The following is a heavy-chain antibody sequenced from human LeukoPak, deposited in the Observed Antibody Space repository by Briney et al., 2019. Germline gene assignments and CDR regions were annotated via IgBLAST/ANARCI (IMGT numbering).Heavy chain of an antibody. CDR1: GFTFSSYG. V-gene: IGHV3-30*02. CDR2: IRYDGSNK. D-gene: IGHD3-10*01. J-gene: IGHJ4*02. Sequence: PGGSLRLSCAASGFTFSSYGMHWVRQAPGKGLEWVAFIRYDGSNKYYADSVKGRFTISRDNSKNTLYVQMNSLRAEDTAVYYCAKLWFGELSGVFDYWGQGTLDTVSS. CDR3: AKLWFGELSGVFDY.